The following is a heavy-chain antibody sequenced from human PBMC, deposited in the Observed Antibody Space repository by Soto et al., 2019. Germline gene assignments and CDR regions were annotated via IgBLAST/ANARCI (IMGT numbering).Heavy chain of an antibody. CDR3: VKSSVSWWYFDL. J-gene: IGHJ2*01. D-gene: IGHD6-19*01. CDR2: IGGSATDA. V-gene: IGHV3-23*01. Sequence: EVQLLESGGGLVQPGGSLRLSCAASGFTFSSYGMSWVRQAPGKGLEWVSAIGGSATDAYYSDSVKGRFTIPRDNSKNTFYVQLNSLRADDTAIYYCVKSSVSWWYFDLWGRGTLVTVSS. CDR1: GFTFSSYG.